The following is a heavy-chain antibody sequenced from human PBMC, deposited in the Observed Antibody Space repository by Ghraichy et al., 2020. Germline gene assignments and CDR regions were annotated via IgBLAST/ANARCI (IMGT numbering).Heavy chain of an antibody. J-gene: IGHJ6*02. CDR2: IYSSGNT. V-gene: IGHV4-4*07. D-gene: IGHD4-17*01. CDR3: VGDAKLTTGDGAEV. CDR1: GGSMRHYY. Sequence: SETLSLTCTVSGGSMRHYYWSWVRQPAGKGLEWLGRIYSSGNTNYSPSLKSRVTMSVDTSQSQFSLKLTSVTAADTAVYYCVGDAKLTTGDGAEVWGQGTAVIVSS.